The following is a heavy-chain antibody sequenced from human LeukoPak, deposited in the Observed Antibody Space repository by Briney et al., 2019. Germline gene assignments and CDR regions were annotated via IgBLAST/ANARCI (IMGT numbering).Heavy chain of an antibody. CDR2: ISGSGGST. CDR3: AKQWQQWLDRTFDY. V-gene: IGHV3-23*01. D-gene: IGHD6-19*01. Sequence: PGGSLRLSCAASGFTFSSYAMSWVRQAPGKGLEWVSAISGSGGSTYYADSVKGRLTISRDNSKNTLYLQMNSLRAEDTAVYYCAKQWQQWLDRTFDYWGQGTLVTVSS. CDR1: GFTFSSYA. J-gene: IGHJ4*02.